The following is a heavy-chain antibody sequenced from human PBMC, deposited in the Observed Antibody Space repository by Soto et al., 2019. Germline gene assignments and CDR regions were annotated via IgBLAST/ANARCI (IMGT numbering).Heavy chain of an antibody. CDR3: ARDRAAAAGTPFGAFDI. CDR2: INPNSGGT. D-gene: IGHD6-13*01. V-gene: IGHV1-2*04. CDR1: GYTFTGYY. J-gene: IGHJ3*02. Sequence: ASVKVSCKASGYTFTGYYMHWVRQAPGQGLEWMGWINPNSGGTNYAQKFQGWVTMTRDTSISTAYMELSRLRSDDTAVYYCARDRAAAAGTPFGAFDIWGQGTMVTVSS.